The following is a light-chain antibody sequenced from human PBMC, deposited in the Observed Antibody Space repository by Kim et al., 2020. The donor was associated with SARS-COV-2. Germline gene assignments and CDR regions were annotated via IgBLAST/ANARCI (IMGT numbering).Light chain of an antibody. J-gene: IGKJ2*01. CDR1: QSVSSY. CDR3: QQRSNWPT. Sequence: PGERATLSCRASQSVSSYLAWYQQKPGQAPRLLIYDASNRATGIPARFSGSGSGTDFTLTISSLEPEDFAVYYCQQRSNWPTFGQGTKLEIK. V-gene: IGKV3-11*01. CDR2: DAS.